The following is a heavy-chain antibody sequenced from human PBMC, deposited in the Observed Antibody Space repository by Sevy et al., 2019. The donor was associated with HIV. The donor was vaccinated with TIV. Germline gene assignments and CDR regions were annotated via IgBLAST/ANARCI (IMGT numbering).Heavy chain of an antibody. CDR1: GFTFASYG. V-gene: IGHV3-23*01. D-gene: IGHD3-10*01. CDR3: ASKGGSRPNDAFDT. J-gene: IGHJ3*02. CDR2: ISGSGTQI. Sequence: GGSLRLSCAASGFTFASYGLIWFRHSPGKGLEWVSTISGSGTQIKYADSVKDRFTISRDNSKHIVYLQMNSLRVEDTAPSYCASKGGSRPNDAFDTWGQGTMVTVSS.